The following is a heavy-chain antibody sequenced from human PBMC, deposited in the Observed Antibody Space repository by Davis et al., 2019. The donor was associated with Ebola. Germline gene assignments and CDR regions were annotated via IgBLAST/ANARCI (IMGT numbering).Heavy chain of an antibody. J-gene: IGHJ2*01. CDR1: GGSISSYY. CDR3: ARERGDFWSGYYFWYFDL. D-gene: IGHD3-3*01. CDR2: IYTSGST. Sequence: PSETLSLTFTVPGGSISSYYWSWIRQPAGKGLEWIGRIYTSGSTDYNPSLKNRVTMSVDTSKHQFSLKLSSLTAADTAVYYCARERGDFWSGYYFWYFDLWGRGTLVTVSS. V-gene: IGHV4-4*07.